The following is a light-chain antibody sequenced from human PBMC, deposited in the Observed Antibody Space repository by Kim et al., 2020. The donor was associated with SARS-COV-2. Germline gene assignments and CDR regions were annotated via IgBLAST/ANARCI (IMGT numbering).Light chain of an antibody. Sequence: SVSTGERATLSCRASQSVSSNLAWYQQKPGQAPRLLIYGASTRATGIPARFSGSGSGTEFTLTISSLQSEDFAVYYCQQYNNWPLTFGGGTKVEIK. CDR1: QSVSSN. CDR3: QQYNNWPLT. V-gene: IGKV3-15*01. CDR2: GAS. J-gene: IGKJ4*01.